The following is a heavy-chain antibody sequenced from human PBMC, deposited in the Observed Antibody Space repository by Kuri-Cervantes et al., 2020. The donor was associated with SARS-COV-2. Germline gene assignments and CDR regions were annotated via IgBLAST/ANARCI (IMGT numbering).Heavy chain of an antibody. Sequence: ESLKISCAAPGFTFSSYAMSWVRQAPGKGLEWVSAISGSGGSTYYADSVKGRFTISRDNSKNTLYLQMNSLRAEDTAVYYCAKASLVGYYYYYMDVWGKGTTVTVSS. CDR3: AKASLVGYYYYYMDV. CDR2: ISGSGGST. CDR1: GFTFSSYA. D-gene: IGHD1-26*01. J-gene: IGHJ6*03. V-gene: IGHV3-23*01.